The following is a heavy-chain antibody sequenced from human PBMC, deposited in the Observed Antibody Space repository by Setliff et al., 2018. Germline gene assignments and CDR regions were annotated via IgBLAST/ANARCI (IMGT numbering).Heavy chain of an antibody. CDR1: GFTFSSYA. J-gene: IGHJ4*02. CDR3: MKNIIAAGRRPYDYFDY. D-gene: IGHD6-25*01. V-gene: IGHV3-23*01. Sequence: GGSLRLSCAASGFTFSSYAMSWVRQAPGKRLEWVSALSGSGGSTYYTDSVRGRFTISRDNSKNTLFRQMNSLRAYDTAVYYCMKNIIAAGRRPYDYFDYWGQGTLVAASS. CDR2: LSGSGGST.